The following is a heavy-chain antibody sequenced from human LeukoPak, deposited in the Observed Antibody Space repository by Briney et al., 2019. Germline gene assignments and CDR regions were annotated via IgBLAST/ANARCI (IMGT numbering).Heavy chain of an antibody. V-gene: IGHV3-53*01. J-gene: IGHJ4*02. D-gene: IGHD6-13*01. CDR3: ARDDSGWGSSWIH. Sequence: GGSLRLSCAASGFTFSSYAMHWVRQAPGKGLEWVSVIYSGGSTYYADSVKGRFTISRDNSKNTLYLQMNSLRAEDTAVYYCARDDSGWGSSWIHWGQGTLVTVSS. CDR1: GFTFSSYA. CDR2: IYSGGST.